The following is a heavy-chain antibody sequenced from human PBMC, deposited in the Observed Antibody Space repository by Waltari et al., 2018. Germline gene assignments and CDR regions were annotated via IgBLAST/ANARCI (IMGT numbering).Heavy chain of an antibody. CDR2: IYSSGTT. CDR1: GGAIMSYY. V-gene: IGHV4-4*07. D-gene: IGHD3-16*01. Sequence: QVHLLESGPGLVKPSETLSLTCNVPGGAIMSYYWRWFRQPAGKGLEWIGRIYSSGTTNTNPSLHGRVSMSVDTSKNQISLQLSSVTAADTAVYYCARTDYQHFFDYWGQGILVTVSS. J-gene: IGHJ4*02. CDR3: ARTDYQHFFDY.